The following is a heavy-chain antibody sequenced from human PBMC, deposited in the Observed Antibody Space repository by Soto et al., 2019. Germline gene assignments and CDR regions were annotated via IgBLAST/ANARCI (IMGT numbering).Heavy chain of an antibody. D-gene: IGHD1-26*01. CDR1: GYTFTSYG. J-gene: IGHJ4*02. CDR3: ARGGGATLRQGGFPFDY. CDR2: ISAYNGNT. V-gene: IGHV1-18*01. Sequence: ASVKVSCKASGYTFTSYGISWVRQAPGQGLEWMGWISAYNGNTNYAQKLQGRVTMTTDTSTSTAYMELRSLRSDDTAVYYCARGGGATLRQGGFPFDYWGQGTLVTVSS.